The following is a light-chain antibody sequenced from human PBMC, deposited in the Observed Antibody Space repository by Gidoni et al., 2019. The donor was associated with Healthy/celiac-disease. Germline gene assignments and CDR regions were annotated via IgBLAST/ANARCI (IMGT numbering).Light chain of an antibody. CDR2: GAS. CDR1: QSVSSSY. J-gene: IGKJ4*01. V-gene: IGKV3-20*01. Sequence: EIVLTQSPGTLSLSPGERATLSCRASQSVSSSYLAWYQQKPGQAPRLLLYGASSRATGIPDRFSGSGSGTDFTLTISRLEPEDFAVYYCQQYGSSPALTFXGXTKVEIK. CDR3: QQYGSSPALT.